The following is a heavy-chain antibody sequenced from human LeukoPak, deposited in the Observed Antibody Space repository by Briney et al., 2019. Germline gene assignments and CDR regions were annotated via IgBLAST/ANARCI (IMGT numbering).Heavy chain of an antibody. CDR1: GYTFTSYD. V-gene: IGHV1-8*01. D-gene: IGHD3-10*01. Sequence: ASLKVSCKASGYTFTSYDINWVRQATGQGLEWMGWMKPNSGNTGNAQKFQGRVTMTRNTSIRTAYMELSSLRSEDTAVYYWARAQKLWFGELNPWGQGTLVTVSS. CDR3: ARAQKLWFGELNP. CDR2: MKPNSGNT. J-gene: IGHJ5*02.